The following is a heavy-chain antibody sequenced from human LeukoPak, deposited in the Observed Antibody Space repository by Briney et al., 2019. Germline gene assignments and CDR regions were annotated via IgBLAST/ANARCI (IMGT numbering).Heavy chain of an antibody. V-gene: IGHV1-46*01. CDR3: ARDPDYYDSSGYYGYYYGMDV. D-gene: IGHD3-22*01. CDR2: INPSGGST. Sequence: ASVKVSCKASGYTFTSYHIHWVRQAPGQGLEWMGIINPSGGSTSYAQKFQGRVTMTRDTSTSTVYMELSSLRSEDTAVYYCARDPDYYDSSGYYGYYYGMDVWGQGTTVTVSS. J-gene: IGHJ6*02. CDR1: GYTFTSYH.